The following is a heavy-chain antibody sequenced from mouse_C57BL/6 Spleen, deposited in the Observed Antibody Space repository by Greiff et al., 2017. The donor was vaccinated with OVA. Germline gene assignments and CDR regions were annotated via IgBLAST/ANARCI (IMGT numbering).Heavy chain of an antibody. CDR2: ISYDGSN. V-gene: IGHV3-6*01. Sequence: EVQLQQSGPGLVKPSQSLSLTCSVTGYSITSGYYWNWIRQFPGNKLEWMGYISYDGSNNYNPSLKNRISITRDTSKNQFFLKLNSVTTEDTATYYCARDRGGYYAMDYWGQGTSVTVSS. CDR3: ARDRGGYYAMDY. D-gene: IGHD3-1*01. CDR1: GYSITSGYY. J-gene: IGHJ4*01.